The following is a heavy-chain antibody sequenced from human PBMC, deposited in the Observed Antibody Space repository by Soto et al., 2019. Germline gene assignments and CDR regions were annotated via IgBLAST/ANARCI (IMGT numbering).Heavy chain of an antibody. D-gene: IGHD2-2*01. Sequence: ASVKVSCKASGGTFSSYAISWVRQAPGQGLEWMGGIIPIFGTANYAQKFQGRVTITADESTSTAYMELSSLRSEDTAVYYCARWYCSSTSCQGMDHMDVWGKGTTVTVSS. CDR3: ARWYCSSTSCQGMDHMDV. J-gene: IGHJ6*03. V-gene: IGHV1-69*13. CDR2: IIPIFGTA. CDR1: GGTFSSYA.